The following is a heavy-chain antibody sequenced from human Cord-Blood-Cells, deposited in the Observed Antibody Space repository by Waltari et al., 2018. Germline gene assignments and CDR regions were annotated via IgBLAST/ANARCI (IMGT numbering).Heavy chain of an antibody. CDR1: GGSFRGYY. V-gene: IGHV4-34*01. D-gene: IGHD4-17*01. Sequence: QLLLQQWGAGLLKPSQTLSLTCAVYGGSFRGYYLSWIRQPPGKGLEWIGKINHSGSTNYNPSLKSRVTISVDTSKNQFSLKLSSVTAADTAVYYCAGPHYGECGWCDPRGQGTLVTVSS. CDR2: INHSGST. CDR3: AGPHYGECGWCDP. J-gene: IGHJ5*02.